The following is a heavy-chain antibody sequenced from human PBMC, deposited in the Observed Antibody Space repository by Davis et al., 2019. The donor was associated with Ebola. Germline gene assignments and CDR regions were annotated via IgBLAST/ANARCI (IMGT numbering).Heavy chain of an antibody. CDR2: IIPILGIA. Sequence: SVKVSCKASGGTFSSYAISWVRQAPGQGLEWMGRIIPILGIANYAQKFQGRVTITADKSTSTAYMELSSLRSEDTAVYYCATLDIVVVPAADNWFDPWGQGTLVTVSS. CDR1: GGTFSSYA. CDR3: ATLDIVVVPAADNWFDP. V-gene: IGHV1-69*04. D-gene: IGHD2-2*01. J-gene: IGHJ5*02.